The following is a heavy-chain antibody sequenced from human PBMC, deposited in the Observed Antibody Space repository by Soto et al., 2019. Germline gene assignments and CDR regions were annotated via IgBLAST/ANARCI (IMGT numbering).Heavy chain of an antibody. CDR1: GFTLSGYA. Sequence: EVQLAESGGGLAQPGGSLRLSCAASGFTLSGYAMDWVRQAPGKGLEYVSGISSNGVGKYYANSVQGRFTISRDNSKNTVYLQMGNLRPEDMAVYYCARRARPDFYYMDVWGKGTTVTVSS. V-gene: IGHV3-64*01. CDR3: ARRARPDFYYMDV. D-gene: IGHD6-6*01. CDR2: ISSNGVGK. J-gene: IGHJ6*03.